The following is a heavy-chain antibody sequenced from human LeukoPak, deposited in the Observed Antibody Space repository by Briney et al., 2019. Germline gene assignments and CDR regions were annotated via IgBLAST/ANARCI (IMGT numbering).Heavy chain of an antibody. CDR3: ARDAVAGLHYYYYYMDV. J-gene: IGHJ6*03. V-gene: IGHV3-30*04. CDR2: ISYDGSNK. CDR1: GFTFSSYA. Sequence: GGSLRLSCAASGFTFSSYAMHWVRQAPGKGLEWVAVISYDGSNKYYADSVKGRFTISRDNSKNTLYLQMNSLRAEDTAVYYCARDAVAGLHYYYYYMDVWGKGTTVTVSS. D-gene: IGHD6-19*01.